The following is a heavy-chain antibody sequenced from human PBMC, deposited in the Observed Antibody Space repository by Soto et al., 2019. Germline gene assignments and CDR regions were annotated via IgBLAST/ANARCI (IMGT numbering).Heavy chain of an antibody. D-gene: IGHD3-3*01. CDR3: ARRPSKYYSWSGYYMSHGYFDY. CDR1: GGSISSSSYY. J-gene: IGHJ4*02. CDR2: IYYSGST. Sequence: PSETLSLTCTVSGGSISSSSYYWGWIRQPPGKGQEWIGSIYYSGSTYYNPSLKSRVTISVDTSKDQFSLKLSSVTAADTAVYYCARRPSKYYSWSGYYMSHGYFDYWGQGTLVTVSS. V-gene: IGHV4-39*01.